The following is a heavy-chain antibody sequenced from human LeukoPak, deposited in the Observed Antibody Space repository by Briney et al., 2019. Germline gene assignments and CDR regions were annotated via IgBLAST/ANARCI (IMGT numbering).Heavy chain of an antibody. CDR2: IIPPFSTP. D-gene: IGHD7-27*01. CDR1: GDTFSRFG. V-gene: IGHV1-69*05. J-gene: IGHJ4*02. Sequence: GASVKVSCKASGDTFSRFGVSWVRQAPGQGLVWMGGIIPPFSTPNYAQKFQERVTITTDESTSTAYMDLTSLKSDDTAVYFCATATRLGTGGYDSWGQGTLVTVSS. CDR3: ATATRLGTGGYDS.